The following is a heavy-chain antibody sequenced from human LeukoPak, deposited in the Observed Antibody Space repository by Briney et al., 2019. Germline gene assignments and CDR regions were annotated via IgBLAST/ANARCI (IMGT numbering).Heavy chain of an antibody. D-gene: IGHD3-22*01. J-gene: IGHJ4*02. CDR2: ISSDTTYI. CDR3: ARDYYDSSASATFDY. V-gene: IGHV3-21*06. Sequence: PGGSLRLSSEASGFTFATYTVNWVCQAPRKGLEWVSSISSDTTYIKYADSVKGRFTVSRGNAKNSVFLEMKSLRADDTAIYFCARDYYDSSASATFDYWGRGTLVTVSS. CDR1: GFTFATYT.